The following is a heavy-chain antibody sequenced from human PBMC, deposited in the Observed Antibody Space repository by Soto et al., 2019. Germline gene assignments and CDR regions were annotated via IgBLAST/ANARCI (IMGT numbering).Heavy chain of an antibody. J-gene: IGHJ4*02. D-gene: IGHD2-2*01. V-gene: IGHV3-11*06. CDR3: ARGGCSSTSCPYYFDY. Sequence: GGSLRLSCAASGFTFSDYYMSWIRQAPGKGLEWVSYISSSSSYTNYADSVKGRFTISRDNAKNSLYLQMNSLRAEDTAAYYCARGGCSSTSCPYYFDYWGQGTLVTVSS. CDR2: ISSSSSYT. CDR1: GFTFSDYY.